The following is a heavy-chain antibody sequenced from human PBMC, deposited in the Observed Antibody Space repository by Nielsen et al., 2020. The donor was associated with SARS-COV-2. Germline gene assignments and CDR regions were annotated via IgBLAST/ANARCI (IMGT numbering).Heavy chain of an antibody. CDR1: GLSFSRYW. CDR3: TTGGLTMVRGVIQY. D-gene: IGHD3-10*01. Sequence: GGSLRLSCAASGLSFSRYWMSWVRQAPGKGLEWVANINEDGSVKYYVDSVKGRFTISRDDSKNTLYLQMDSLKTEDTAVYYCTTGGLTMVRGVIQYWGQGTLVAVSS. J-gene: IGHJ4*02. CDR2: INEDGSVK. V-gene: IGHV3-7*03.